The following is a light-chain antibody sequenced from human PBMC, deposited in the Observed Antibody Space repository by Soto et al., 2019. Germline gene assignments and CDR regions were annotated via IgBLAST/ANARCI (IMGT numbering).Light chain of an antibody. V-gene: IGKV3-20*01. CDR3: QQYGSSPTIT. J-gene: IGKJ5*01. CDR2: GAS. CDR1: QSVSGSY. Sequence: IVLTQSPGTLYLSPGERATLSCRASQSVSGSYLAWYQQKPGQAPRLFIYGASSRANGIPARFSGSGSGTDLTLTISRLEPEDFAVYYCQQYGSSPTITFGQGTRLEIK.